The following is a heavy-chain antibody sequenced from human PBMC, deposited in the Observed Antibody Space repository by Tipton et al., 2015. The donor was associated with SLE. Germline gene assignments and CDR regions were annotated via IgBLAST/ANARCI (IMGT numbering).Heavy chain of an antibody. CDR3: AGAWQGYCSGGTCYVLDY. V-gene: IGHV4-59*11. CDR1: GGSIRSHY. D-gene: IGHD2-15*01. J-gene: IGHJ4*02. Sequence: TLSLTCTVSGGSIRSHYWRWIRQAPGKGREWSGYISNSETTNYNPSLKGRVTISVDTSKNQFSLKLRSVTAADTAVYYCAGAWQGYCSGGTCYVLDYWGQGTLVTVSS. CDR2: ISNSETT.